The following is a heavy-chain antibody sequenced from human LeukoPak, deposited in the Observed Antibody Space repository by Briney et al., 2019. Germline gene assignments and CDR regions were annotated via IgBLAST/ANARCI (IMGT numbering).Heavy chain of an antibody. J-gene: IGHJ4*02. D-gene: IGHD5-24*01. Sequence: GESLKISCKGSGYSFTDYWIGWVRQMPGKGLEWMGMIYPGDSDTRYSPSFQGQVSISADTSISSAYLQWSSLKASDTAMYYCARLRDGYNGHGGDYWGQGTLVTVSS. CDR1: GYSFTDYW. CDR3: ARLRDGYNGHGGDY. V-gene: IGHV5-51*01. CDR2: IYPGDSDT.